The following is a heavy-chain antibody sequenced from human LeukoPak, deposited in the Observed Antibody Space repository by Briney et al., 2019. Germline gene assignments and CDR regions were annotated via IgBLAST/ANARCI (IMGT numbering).Heavy chain of an antibody. D-gene: IGHD3-10*01. V-gene: IGHV3-30*18. J-gene: IGHJ4*02. CDR2: ISYDGSNK. CDR1: GFTFSSYG. Sequence: GGSLRLSCAASGFTFSSYGMHWVRQAPGMGLEWVAVISYDGSNKYYADSVKGRFTISRDNSKNTLYLQMNSLRAEDTAVYYCAKDLYYYGSVDYWGQGTLVTVSS. CDR3: AKDLYYYGSVDY.